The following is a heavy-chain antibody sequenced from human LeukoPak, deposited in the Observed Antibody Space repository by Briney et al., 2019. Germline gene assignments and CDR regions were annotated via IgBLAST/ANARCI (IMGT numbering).Heavy chain of an antibody. CDR2: ITFSSTYI. Sequence: GGSLRLSCAASGFTFRSYTMSWVCQAPGKGLEWVSSITFSSTYIYYADSVNGRITISRDNAKNSLYLQMNSLRAEDTAVYYCARDKYFGITMVRGDFDYWGQGTLVTVSS. D-gene: IGHD3-10*01. J-gene: IGHJ4*02. V-gene: IGHV3-21*01. CDR3: ARDKYFGITMVRGDFDY. CDR1: GFTFRSYT.